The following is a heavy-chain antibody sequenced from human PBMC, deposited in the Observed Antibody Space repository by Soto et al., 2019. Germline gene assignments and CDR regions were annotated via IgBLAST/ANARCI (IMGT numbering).Heavy chain of an antibody. CDR3: AKEGGSGWNKYQFDY. D-gene: IGHD6-19*01. CDR2: ISYDGSNK. CDR1: GFTFSSYG. V-gene: IGHV3-30*18. Sequence: PGRSLRLACAASGFTFSSYGMHWVRQAPGKGLEWVAVISYDGSNKYYADSVKGRFTISRDNSKNTLYLQMNSLRAEDTAVYYCAKEGGSGWNKYQFDYWGQRSFV. J-gene: IGHJ4*02.